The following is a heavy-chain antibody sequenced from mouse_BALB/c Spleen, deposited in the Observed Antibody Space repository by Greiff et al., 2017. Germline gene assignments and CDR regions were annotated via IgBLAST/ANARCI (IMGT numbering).Heavy chain of an antibody. V-gene: IGHV14-3*02. Sequence: EVQVVESGAELVKPGASVKLSCTASGFNIKDTYMHWVKQRPEQGLEWIGRIDPANGNTKYDPKFQGKATITADTSSNTAYLQLSSLTSEDTAVYYRAPMTGDYAMDYWGQGTSVTVSS. CDR2: IDPANGNT. CDR1: GFNIKDTY. CDR3: APMTGDYAMDY. J-gene: IGHJ4*01.